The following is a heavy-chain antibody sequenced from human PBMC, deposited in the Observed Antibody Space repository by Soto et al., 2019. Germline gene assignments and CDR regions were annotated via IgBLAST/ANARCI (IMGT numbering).Heavy chain of an antibody. J-gene: IGHJ5*02. CDR2: IWYDGSNK. V-gene: IGHV3-33*01. CDR3: AREYGGYDRGWFDP. Sequence: QVQLVESGGGVVQPGRSLRLSCAASGFTFSSYGMHWVRQAPGKGLEWVAVIWYDGSNKYYADSVKGRFTISRDNSKNTLYLQMNSLRAEDTAVYYCAREYGGYDRGWFDPWGQGTLVTVSS. CDR1: GFTFSSYG. D-gene: IGHD5-12*01.